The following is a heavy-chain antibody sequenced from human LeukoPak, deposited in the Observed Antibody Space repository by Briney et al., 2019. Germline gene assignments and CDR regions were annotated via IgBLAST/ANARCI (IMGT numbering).Heavy chain of an antibody. CDR3: ARDYEYYFDY. CDR1: GYTFSGSD. D-gene: IGHD3-3*01. Sequence: ASVKVSCKASGYTFSGSDMNWVRQAPGQGLEWMGWIHPSTGNPTYAQGFTGRFVFSLDTSVSTTYLQINSLKAEDTAVYYCARDYEYYFDYWGQGTLVTVSS. V-gene: IGHV7-4-1*02. J-gene: IGHJ4*02. CDR2: IHPSTGNP.